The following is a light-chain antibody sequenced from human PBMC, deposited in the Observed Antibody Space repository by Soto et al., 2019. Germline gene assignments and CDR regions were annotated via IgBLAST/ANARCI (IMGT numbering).Light chain of an antibody. CDR3: QVWDSSDNHVV. V-gene: IGLV3-21*02. CDR1: KLGSES. Sequence: SYELTQPPSVSVAPGQTARITCGGSKLGSESVHWYRQKPGQAPVLVVYDDSDRPSGIPERFSGSNSGHTATLTINRVEAGDEDDYYCQVWDSSDNHVVFGGGTKLTVL. CDR2: DDS. J-gene: IGLJ3*02.